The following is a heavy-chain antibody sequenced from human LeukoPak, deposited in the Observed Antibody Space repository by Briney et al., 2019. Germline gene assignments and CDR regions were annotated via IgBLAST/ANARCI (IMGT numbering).Heavy chain of an antibody. V-gene: IGHV3-74*01. J-gene: IGHJ4*02. CDR3: ASSVGPAGYYFDY. CDR2: INSDGSST. D-gene: IGHD1-26*01. Sequence: GGSLRLSCAASGFTFSSYRMHWVRQAPGKGLVWVSRINSDGSSTSYADSVKGRFTISRDNSKNTLYLQMNSLRAEDTAVYYCASSVGPAGYYFDYWGQGRLVTVSS. CDR1: GFTFSSYR.